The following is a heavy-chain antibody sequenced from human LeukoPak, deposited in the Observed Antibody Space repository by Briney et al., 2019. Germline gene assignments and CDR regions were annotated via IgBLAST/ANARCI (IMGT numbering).Heavy chain of an antibody. Sequence: PSETLSLTCAVYGESFSDYYWSWIRQPPGKGLEWIGEVNYSGSTTYNPSLKSRVTISVDTSKNQFSLNLNPVTAADTAVYFCARGVARHWYFDLWGRGTLVTVSS. CDR2: VNYSGST. D-gene: IGHD2-15*01. CDR3: ARGVARHWYFDL. J-gene: IGHJ2*01. CDR1: GESFSDYY. V-gene: IGHV4-34*01.